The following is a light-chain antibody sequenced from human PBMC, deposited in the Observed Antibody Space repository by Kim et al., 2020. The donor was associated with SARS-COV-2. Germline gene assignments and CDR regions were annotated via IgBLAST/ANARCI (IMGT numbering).Light chain of an antibody. V-gene: IGKV1-39*01. Sequence: SVSIGDRVTSTCRASQGISSYLNWYQQKAGKAPKLLIYAASSLKSGAPSRFSGSGSETVFTLTISSLQPEYFATYFCHQSYSTPYTFGQGTKLEI. CDR1: QGISSY. J-gene: IGKJ2*01. CDR3: HQSYSTPYT. CDR2: AAS.